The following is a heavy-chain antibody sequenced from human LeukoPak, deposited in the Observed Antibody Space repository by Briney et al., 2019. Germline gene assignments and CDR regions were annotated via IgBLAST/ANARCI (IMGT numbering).Heavy chain of an antibody. CDR3: AKARSSAWYDLEY. Sequence: GGSLRLSCAASGFTFTSYVMTWVRQAPGKGPEWVSGISASGGSTFYADSVKGRFTISRDNSKDILFLQMNSLRAEDTAIYYCAKARSSAWYDLEYWGQGTLVTVSS. CDR1: GFTFTSYV. V-gene: IGHV3-23*01. D-gene: IGHD6-13*01. J-gene: IGHJ4*02. CDR2: ISASGGST.